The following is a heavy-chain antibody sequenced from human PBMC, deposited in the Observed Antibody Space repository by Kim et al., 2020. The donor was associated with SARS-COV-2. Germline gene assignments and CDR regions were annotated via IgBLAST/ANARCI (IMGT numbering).Heavy chain of an antibody. Sequence: NYATNFHGRVTITEDKSTSTAYMELSSLRSEDTAVYYCARDHSSIDAFDIWGQGTMVTVSS. CDR3: ARDHSSIDAFDI. D-gene: IGHD2-2*01. V-gene: IGHV1-69*04. J-gene: IGHJ3*02.